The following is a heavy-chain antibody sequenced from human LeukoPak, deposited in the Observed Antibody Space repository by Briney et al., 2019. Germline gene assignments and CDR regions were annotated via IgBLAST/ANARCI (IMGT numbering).Heavy chain of an antibody. V-gene: IGHV4-30-2*01. CDR2: ICNSGST. CDR1: GGSISSGGYS. Sequence: SETLSLTCAVSGGSISSGGYSGSWIRQPPGKGLEWIGYICNSGSTYYNPSLKSRVTISVDRSKNQFSLKLSSVTAADTAVYYCARVGYESSGWDPNAEYFQHWGQGTLVTVSS. J-gene: IGHJ1*01. CDR3: ARVGYESSGWDPNAEYFQH. D-gene: IGHD3-22*01.